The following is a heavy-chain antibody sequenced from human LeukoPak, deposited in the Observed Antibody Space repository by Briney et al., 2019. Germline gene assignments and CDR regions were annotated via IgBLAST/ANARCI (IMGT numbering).Heavy chain of an antibody. J-gene: IGHJ3*02. CDR1: GYTFTGYY. D-gene: IGHD1-26*01. CDR3: ARGGSYRAAFDI. Sequence: ASVKVSCKASGYTFTGYYMHWVRQAPGQGLEWMGWISAYNGNTNYAQKLQGRVTMTTDTSTSTAYMELRSLRSDDTAVYYCARGGSYRAAFDIWGQGTMVTVSS. CDR2: ISAYNGNT. V-gene: IGHV1-18*04.